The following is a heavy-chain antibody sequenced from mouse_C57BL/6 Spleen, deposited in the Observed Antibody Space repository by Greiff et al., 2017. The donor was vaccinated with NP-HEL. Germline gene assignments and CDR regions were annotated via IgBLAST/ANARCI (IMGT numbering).Heavy chain of an antibody. J-gene: IGHJ2*01. Sequence: QVQLQQSGAELVRPGASVTLSCKASGYTFTDYEMHWVKQTPVHGLEWIGAIDPETGGTAYNQKFKGKAILTADKSSSTAYMELRSLTSEDSAVYYCTRRDYYGSPFDYWGQGTTLTVSS. D-gene: IGHD1-1*01. CDR1: GYTFTDYE. V-gene: IGHV1-15*01. CDR3: TRRDYYGSPFDY. CDR2: IDPETGGT.